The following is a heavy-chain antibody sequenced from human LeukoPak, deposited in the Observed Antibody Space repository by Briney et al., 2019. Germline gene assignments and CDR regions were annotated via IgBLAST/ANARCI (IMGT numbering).Heavy chain of an antibody. J-gene: IGHJ4*02. CDR3: AKRLPYCFDY. D-gene: IGHD5-12*01. V-gene: IGHV3-53*01. Sequence: GGSLRLSCAASGFIVSTKYMTWVRQAPGKGLEWVSVIYSGGGTYYADSVKGRFTISRDNSKNTLYLQMNSLRAEDTAVYYCAKRLPYCFDYWGQGALVTVSS. CDR1: GFIVSTKY. CDR2: IYSGGGT.